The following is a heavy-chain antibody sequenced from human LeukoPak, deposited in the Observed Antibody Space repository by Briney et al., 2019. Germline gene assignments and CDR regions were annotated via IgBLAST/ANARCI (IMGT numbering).Heavy chain of an antibody. CDR1: GFTFSSYW. J-gene: IGHJ4*02. V-gene: IGHV3-74*01. D-gene: IGHD2-8*01. CDR3: ARVHCTNGVCWGRRFDY. Sequence: GGSLRLSCAASGFTFSSYWMHWVRQAPGKGLVWVSRINSGGSSTSYADSVKGRFTISRDNAKNTLYLQMNSLRAEDTAVYYCARVHCTNGVCWGRRFDYWGQGTLVTVSS. CDR2: INSGGSST.